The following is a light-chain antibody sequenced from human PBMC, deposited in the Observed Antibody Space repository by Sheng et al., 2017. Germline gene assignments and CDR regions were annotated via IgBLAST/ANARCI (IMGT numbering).Light chain of an antibody. CDR3: QQYDNLALA. CDR2: DAS. V-gene: IGKV1-33*01. Sequence: DIQMTQSPSSLSASVGDRVTITCQASQDISNYLSWYQQKPGKAPKLLIYDASNLETGVPSRFSGSGSGTDFTFTISSLQPEDIATYYCQQYDNLALAFGGGTRVEI. J-gene: IGKJ4*01. CDR1: QDISNY.